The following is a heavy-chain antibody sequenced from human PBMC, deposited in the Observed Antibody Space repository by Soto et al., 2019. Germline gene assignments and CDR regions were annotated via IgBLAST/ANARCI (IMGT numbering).Heavy chain of an antibody. Sequence: QVQLVQSGAEVKKPGSSVKVSCKASGGTFSSYAISWVRQAPGQGLEWMGGIIPIFGTANYAQKFQGRVTITADESTSTAYMALSSLRSEDTAVYYCARENPGYCTNGVCYSTGWFDPWGQGTLVTVSS. CDR1: GGTFSSYA. CDR3: ARENPGYCTNGVCYSTGWFDP. CDR2: IIPIFGTA. J-gene: IGHJ5*02. V-gene: IGHV1-69*01. D-gene: IGHD2-8*01.